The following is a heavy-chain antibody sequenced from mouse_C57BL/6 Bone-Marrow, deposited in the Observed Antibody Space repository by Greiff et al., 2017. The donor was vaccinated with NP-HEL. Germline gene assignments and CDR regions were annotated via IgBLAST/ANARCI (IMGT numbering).Heavy chain of an antibody. V-gene: IGHV1-50*01. J-gene: IGHJ4*01. D-gene: IGHD2-3*01. CDR1: GYTFTSYW. CDR3: ARGRGYYFYAMDY. Sequence: QVQLQQPGAELVKPGASVKLSCKASGYTFTSYWMQWVKQRPGQGLEWIGEIDPSGSYTNYNQKFKGKATLTVDTSSSTAYMQLSSLTSEDSAVYYCARGRGYYFYAMDYWGQGTSVTVSS. CDR2: IDPSGSYT.